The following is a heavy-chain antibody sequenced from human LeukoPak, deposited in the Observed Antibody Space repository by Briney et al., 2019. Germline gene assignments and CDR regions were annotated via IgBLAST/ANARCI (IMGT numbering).Heavy chain of an antibody. V-gene: IGHV1-69*04. Sequence: SVKVSCKASGGTFSSYAISWVRQAPGQGLEWMGRIIPILGIANYAQKFQGRVTITADKSTSTAYMELSSLRSEDTAVYYCAVTTPDHWFFDHWGQGTLVIVSS. D-gene: IGHD3-9*01. J-gene: IGHJ4*02. CDR1: GGTFSSYA. CDR3: AVTTPDHWFFDH. CDR2: IIPILGIA.